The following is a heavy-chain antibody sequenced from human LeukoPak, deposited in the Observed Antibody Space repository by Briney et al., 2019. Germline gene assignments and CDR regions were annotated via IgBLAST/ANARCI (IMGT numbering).Heavy chain of an antibody. J-gene: IGHJ2*01. CDR3: AREPLGYCSGGSCLHYLFFDL. D-gene: IGHD2-15*01. CDR2: IYNSGST. V-gene: IGHV4-59*11. CDR1: GGSISSHY. Sequence: SETLSLTCTVSGGSISSHYWSWIRQPPGKGLEWIGYIYNSGSTNYNPSLKSRVTISVDTSKSQFSLNLSSVTAADTAVYYCAREPLGYCSGGSCLHYLFFDLWGRGTLVTVSS.